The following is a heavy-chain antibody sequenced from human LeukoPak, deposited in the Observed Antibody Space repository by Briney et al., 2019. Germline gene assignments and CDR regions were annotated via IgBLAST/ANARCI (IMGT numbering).Heavy chain of an antibody. CDR3: ARDVEARISAAGTFDY. Sequence: GGSLRLSCAASGFTFSNYAMSWVRQAPGKGLEWVSVISGLGGSTYYADSVKGRFAISRDNSKSTLWLQMNGLRADDTAIYYCARDVEARISAAGTFDYWGQGSLVTVSS. CDR2: ISGLGGST. V-gene: IGHV3-23*01. J-gene: IGHJ4*02. CDR1: GFTFSNYA. D-gene: IGHD6-13*01.